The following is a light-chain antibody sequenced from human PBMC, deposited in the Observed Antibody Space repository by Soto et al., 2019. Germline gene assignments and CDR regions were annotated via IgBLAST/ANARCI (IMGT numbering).Light chain of an antibody. J-gene: IGKJ1*01. CDR2: DAS. Sequence: IVMTQSPATLSVSPGERATLSFRASQAISDNLAWYQHKPGQPPRLLIYDASTRATGIPARFSGGGSGTEFTLTISSLQSEDFAVYYCQQYNNWPRTFGQGTKVDI. V-gene: IGKV3-15*01. CDR1: QAISDN. CDR3: QQYNNWPRT.